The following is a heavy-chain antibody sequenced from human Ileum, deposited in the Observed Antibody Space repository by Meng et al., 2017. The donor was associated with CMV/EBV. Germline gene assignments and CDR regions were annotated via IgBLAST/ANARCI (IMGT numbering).Heavy chain of an antibody. Sequence: QVQLHQSGTGLVKPSQTLALTCAVDSVSISTESWNWIRQSPSRGLEWLGRTWYGSKWYYEYAVSVKSRITIIPDTSQNQISLQLNSVTPDDTAVYYCTYGWPLKYWGQGSLVTVSS. CDR2: TWYGSKWYY. V-gene: IGHV6-1*01. D-gene: IGHD3-10*01. CDR3: TYGWPLKY. CDR1: DSVSISTES. J-gene: IGHJ4*02.